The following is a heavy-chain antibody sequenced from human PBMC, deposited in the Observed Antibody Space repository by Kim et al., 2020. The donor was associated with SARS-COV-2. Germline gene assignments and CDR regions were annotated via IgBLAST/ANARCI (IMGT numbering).Heavy chain of an antibody. V-gene: IGHV3-11*04. D-gene: IGHD3-16*01. CDR3: SRAGEY. Sequence: SSGSTIYYADSVKGRFTISRDNAKNSLYLQMNSLRAEDTAVYYCSRAGEYGGQGTLVTVSS. J-gene: IGHJ4*02. CDR2: SSGSTI.